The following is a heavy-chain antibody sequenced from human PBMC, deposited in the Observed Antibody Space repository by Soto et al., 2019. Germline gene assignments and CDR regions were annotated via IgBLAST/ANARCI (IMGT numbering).Heavy chain of an antibody. CDR2: IFHTGST. J-gene: IGHJ4*02. D-gene: IGHD6-25*01. CDR1: GGSISSGNYY. Sequence: PSETLSLTCTVSGGSISSGNYYWSWIRQPPGKCLEWIGYIFHTGSTYFNPSLRSRVSISIDTSKSHFSLKLTSVTAADTAMFYCARVSIAADGPFIDHWGQGALVTVYS. V-gene: IGHV4-30-4*01. CDR3: ARVSIAADGPFIDH.